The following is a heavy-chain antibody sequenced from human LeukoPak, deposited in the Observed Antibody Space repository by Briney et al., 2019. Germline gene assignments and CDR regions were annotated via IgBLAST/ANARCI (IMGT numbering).Heavy chain of an antibody. J-gene: IGHJ4*02. Sequence: QAGGSLRLSCAVSGITLSNYGMSWVRQAPGKRLEWVAGISGSGGGTYYADSVKGRFTISRDNPKNTLYLQMNSLRAEDTAVYFCAKRGVVIRVILVGFHKEAYYFDSWGQGALVTVSS. CDR2: ISGSGGGT. CDR3: AKRGVVIRVILVGFHKEAYYFDS. D-gene: IGHD3-22*01. V-gene: IGHV3-23*01. CDR1: GITLSNYG.